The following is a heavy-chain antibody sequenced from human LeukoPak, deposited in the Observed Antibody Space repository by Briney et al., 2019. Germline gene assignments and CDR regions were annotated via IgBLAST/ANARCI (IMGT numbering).Heavy chain of an antibody. J-gene: IGHJ4*02. CDR2: IYYSGST. Sequence: SETLSLTCTVSGGSISSSSCYWGWIRQPPGKGLEWIGSIYYSGSTYYNPSLKSRVTISVDTSKNQFSLKLSSVTAADTAVYYCARGNLGSGWYHDYWGQGTLVTASS. CDR1: GGSISSSSCY. D-gene: IGHD6-19*01. CDR3: ARGNLGSGWYHDY. V-gene: IGHV4-39*01.